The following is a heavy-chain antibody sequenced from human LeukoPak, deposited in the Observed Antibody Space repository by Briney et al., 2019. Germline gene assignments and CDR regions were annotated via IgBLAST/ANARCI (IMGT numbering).Heavy chain of an antibody. V-gene: IGHV4-34*01. J-gene: IGHJ5*02. CDR2: INHSGST. CDR1: GGSFGGYY. Sequence: SETLSLTCAVYGGSFGGYYWSWIRQPPGKGLEWIGEINHSGSTNYNPSLKSRVTISVDTSKNQFSLKLSSVTAADTAVYYCARGGDIVVVPAAIQSGFWFDPWGQGTLVTVSS. D-gene: IGHD2-2*02. CDR3: ARGGDIVVVPAAIQSGFWFDP.